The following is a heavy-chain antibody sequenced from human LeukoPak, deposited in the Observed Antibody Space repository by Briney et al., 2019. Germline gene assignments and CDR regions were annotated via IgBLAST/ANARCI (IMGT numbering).Heavy chain of an antibody. D-gene: IGHD6-6*01. J-gene: IGHJ4*02. V-gene: IGHV4-38-2*02. CDR1: GYSISSGYY. Sequence: PSETLSLTCTVSGYSISSGYYWGWIRQAPGKGLGCIGSIFYSGRTYYNPSLKSRVTISVDTSKNQFSLKLSSVTAADTAVYFCARIEYSSSIDYWGQGILVTVSS. CDR2: IFYSGRT. CDR3: ARIEYSSSIDY.